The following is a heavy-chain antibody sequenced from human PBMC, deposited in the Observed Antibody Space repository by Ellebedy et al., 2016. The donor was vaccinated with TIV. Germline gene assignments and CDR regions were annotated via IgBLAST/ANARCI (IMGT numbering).Heavy chain of an antibody. CDR2: ISSSSSYT. CDR3: ARDMAVLMVYD. Sequence: PGGSLRLSCAASGFTFSDYYMSWTRQAPGKGLEWVSYISSSSSYTNYADSVKGRFTISRDNAKNTLYLQMNSLRAEDTAVYYCARDMAVLMVYDWGQGTLVTVSS. CDR1: GFTFSDYY. V-gene: IGHV3-11*06. D-gene: IGHD2-8*01. J-gene: IGHJ4*02.